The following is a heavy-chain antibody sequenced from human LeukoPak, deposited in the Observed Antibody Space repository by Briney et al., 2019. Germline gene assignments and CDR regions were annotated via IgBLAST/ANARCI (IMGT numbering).Heavy chain of an antibody. V-gene: IGHV3-30-3*01. CDR1: GFTFSSYA. D-gene: IGHD2-2*01. CDR3: ARGYCSSTSCYSCDY. J-gene: IGHJ4*02. Sequence: GRSLRLSCAASGFTFSSYAMHWVRQAPGKGLEWVAVISYDGSNKYYADSVKGRFTISRDNSKNTLYLQMNSLRAEDTAVYYCARGYCSSTSCYSCDYWGKGTLVTVSS. CDR2: ISYDGSNK.